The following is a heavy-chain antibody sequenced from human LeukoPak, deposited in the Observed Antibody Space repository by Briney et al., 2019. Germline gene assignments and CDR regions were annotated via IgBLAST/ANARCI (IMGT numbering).Heavy chain of an antibody. V-gene: IGHV4-31*11. Sequence: PSESLCLTCAVSGGSISSGGYYWSWIRQHPGKGLEWIGYIYYSGSTYYNPSLKSRVTISVDTSKNQFSLKLSSVTAADTAVYYCARRGEDYCSSTNCLDYWGQGTLVTVSS. D-gene: IGHD2-2*01. CDR2: IYYSGST. CDR3: ARRGEDYCSSTNCLDY. CDR1: GGSISSGGYY. J-gene: IGHJ4*02.